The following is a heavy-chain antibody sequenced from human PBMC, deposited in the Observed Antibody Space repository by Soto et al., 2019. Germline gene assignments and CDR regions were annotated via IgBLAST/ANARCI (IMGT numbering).Heavy chain of an antibody. J-gene: IGHJ6*02. Sequence: HLGGSLRLSCAASGFTFSSYWMTWVRQAPGKGLEWVANIKQDGSEQYYVDSVRGRFAISRDNAKNSLYLQMNSLRAEDTAVYYCARETPSSYHYHGLDVWGQGTTVTVSS. V-gene: IGHV3-7*01. CDR2: IKQDGSEQ. CDR3: ARETPSSYHYHGLDV. CDR1: GFTFSSYW. D-gene: IGHD2-2*01.